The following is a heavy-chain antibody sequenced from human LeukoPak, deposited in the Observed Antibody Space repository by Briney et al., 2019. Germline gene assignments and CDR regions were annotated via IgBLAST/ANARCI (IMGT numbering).Heavy chain of an antibody. CDR3: ARDARGITVLADYFDY. Sequence: GGSLRLSCAASEFSVGSNYMTWVRQAPGKGLEWVSLIYSGGSTYYADSVKGRFTISRDNSKNTLYLQMNSLRAEDTAVYYCARDARGITVLADYFDYWGQGTLVTVSS. D-gene: IGHD6-19*01. V-gene: IGHV3-66*01. CDR1: EFSVGSNY. CDR2: IYSGGST. J-gene: IGHJ4*02.